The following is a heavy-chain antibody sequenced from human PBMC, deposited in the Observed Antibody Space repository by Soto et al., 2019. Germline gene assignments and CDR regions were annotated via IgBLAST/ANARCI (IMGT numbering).Heavy chain of an antibody. Sequence: PSETLSLTCAVSGGSISSGGYSWSWIRQPPGKGLEWIGYIYHSGSTYYNPSLKSRVTISVDRSKNQLSLKLSSVTAADTAVYYCARERKVTMVRGVIDYGMDVWGQGTTVTVSS. CDR3: ARERKVTMVRGVIDYGMDV. CDR1: GGSISSGGYS. V-gene: IGHV4-30-2*01. CDR2: IYHSGST. D-gene: IGHD3-10*01. J-gene: IGHJ6*02.